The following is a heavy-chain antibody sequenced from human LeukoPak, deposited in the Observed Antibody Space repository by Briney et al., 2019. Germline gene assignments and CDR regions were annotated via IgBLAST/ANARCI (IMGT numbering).Heavy chain of an antibody. J-gene: IGHJ4*02. D-gene: IGHD3-3*01. V-gene: IGHV4-34*01. Sequence: SETLSLTCAVYGGSFSGYYWSWIRQPPGKGLEWIGEINHSGGTNYNPSLKSRVTISVDTSKNQFSLKLSSVTAADTAVYYCARGPGRVTIFGVVIIPGPPKSIYFDYWGQGTLVTVSS. CDR3: ARGPGRVTIFGVVIIPGPPKSIYFDY. CDR1: GGSFSGYY. CDR2: INHSGGT.